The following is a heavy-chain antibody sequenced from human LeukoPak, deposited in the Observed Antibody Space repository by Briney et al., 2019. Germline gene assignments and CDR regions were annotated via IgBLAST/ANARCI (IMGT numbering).Heavy chain of an antibody. CDR1: GLTFSGYG. Sequence: GGSLRLSCAASGLTFSGYGMSWVRQVPGKGLEWVSGISASGGNTYHADSVKGRFTMSRDNSKNMLYLQMKSLRAEDTAIYYCATLMGVVRGIIIGYLGYWGQGTLVTVSP. D-gene: IGHD3-10*01. J-gene: IGHJ4*02. V-gene: IGHV3-23*01. CDR2: ISASGGNT. CDR3: ATLMGVVRGIIIGYLGY.